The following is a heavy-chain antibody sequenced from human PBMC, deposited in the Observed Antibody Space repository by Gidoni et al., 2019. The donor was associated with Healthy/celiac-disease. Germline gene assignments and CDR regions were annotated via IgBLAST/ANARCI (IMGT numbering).Heavy chain of an antibody. CDR2: IMGSGGST. J-gene: IGHJ3*02. V-gene: IGHV3-23*01. CDR1: GFTFVSYV. D-gene: IGHD3-22*01. Sequence: EVPLLESGGGLVQTGGSMRLSCAASGFTFVSYVMSWVRQATGQGLEWVSAIMGSGGSTYYADYVKGRFTISRDNSKNTLYLQMNSLRAEDTAVYYCAKRDYDSSGWDAFDIWGQGTIVTVSS. CDR3: AKRDYDSSGWDAFDI.